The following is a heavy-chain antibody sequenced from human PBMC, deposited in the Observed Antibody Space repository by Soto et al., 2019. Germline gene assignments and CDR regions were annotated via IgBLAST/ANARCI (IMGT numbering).Heavy chain of an antibody. J-gene: IGHJ4*02. CDR2: IRYDGNNK. CDR3: ARDQGYYDLSGYYPFDY. Sequence: GGSLRLSCAASGFTFSSYGMHWVRQAPGKGLEWVAVIRYDGNNKYYGDSVKGRFTISRDNSKNTLYLQMSSLRPEDTAVYYCARDQGYYDLSGYYPFDYWGQGIPVTVSS. D-gene: IGHD3-22*01. V-gene: IGHV3-30*03. CDR1: GFTFSSYG.